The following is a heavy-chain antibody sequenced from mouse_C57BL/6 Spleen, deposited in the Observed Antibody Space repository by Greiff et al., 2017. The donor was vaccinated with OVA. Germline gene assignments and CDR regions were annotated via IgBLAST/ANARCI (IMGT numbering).Heavy chain of an antibody. D-gene: IGHD3-2*02. CDR2: IDPEDGDT. J-gene: IGHJ4*01. CDR3: TTGGSSGYGAMDY. CDR1: GFNIKDYY. Sequence: EVKLMESGAELVRPGASVKLSCTASGFNIKDYYMHWVKQRPEQGLEWIGRIDPEDGDTEYAPKFQGKATMTADTSSNTAYLQLSSLTSEDTAVYYCTTGGSSGYGAMDYWGQGTSVTVSS. V-gene: IGHV14-1*01.